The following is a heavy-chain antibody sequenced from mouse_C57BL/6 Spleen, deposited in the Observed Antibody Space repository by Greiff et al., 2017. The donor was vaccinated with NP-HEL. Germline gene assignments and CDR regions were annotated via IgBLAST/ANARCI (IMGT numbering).Heavy chain of an antibody. V-gene: IGHV1-80*01. CDR1: GYAFSSYW. CDR3: ARSASNLEYYYAMDY. J-gene: IGHJ4*01. D-gene: IGHD2-5*01. CDR2: IYPGDGDT. Sequence: VQLVESGAELVKPGASVKISCKASGYAFSSYWMNWVKQRPGKGLEWIGQIYPGDGDTNYNGKFKGKATLTADKSSSTAYMQLSSLTSEDSAVYFCARSASNLEYYYAMDYWGQGTSVTVSS.